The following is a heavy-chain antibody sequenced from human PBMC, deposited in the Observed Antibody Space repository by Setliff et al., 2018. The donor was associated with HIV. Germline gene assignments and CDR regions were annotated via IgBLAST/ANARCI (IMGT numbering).Heavy chain of an antibody. J-gene: IGHJ4*02. CDR2: IFHTGYS. D-gene: IGHD1-1*01. CDR1: LGSISSSYSHY. Sequence: LSLTCTVSLGSISSSYSHYWAWIRQPPGKGLEWIGHIFHTGYSIYSPSLKSRVTMSVDTSKNEFSLKMTSVIAADAAVYFWARLAATYGNHRFDYWGQGVPVTVSS. V-gene: IGHV4-39*01. CDR3: ARLAATYGNHRFDY.